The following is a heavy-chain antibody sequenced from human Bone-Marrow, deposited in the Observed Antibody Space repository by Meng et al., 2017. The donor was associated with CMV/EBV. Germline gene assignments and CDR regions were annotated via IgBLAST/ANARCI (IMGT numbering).Heavy chain of an antibody. CDR2: ISSSSSYI. V-gene: IGHV3-21*01. J-gene: IGHJ2*01. CDR3: ARYVVVVAATPSRYFDL. CDR1: GFTFSSYS. Sequence: EVQLVESGGGLVKPGGSLRLSCAASGFTFSSYSMNWVRQAPGKGLEWVSSISSSSSYIYYADSVKGRFTISRDNAKNSLYLQMNSLRAEDTAVYYCARYVVVVAATPSRYFDLWGRGTLVTVAS. D-gene: IGHD2-15*01.